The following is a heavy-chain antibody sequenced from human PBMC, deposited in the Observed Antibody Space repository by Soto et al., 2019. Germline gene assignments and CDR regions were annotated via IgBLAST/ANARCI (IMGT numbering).Heavy chain of an antibody. CDR2: ISPRSTFR. CDR3: ARGGGGGLFDP. V-gene: IGHV3-11*06. D-gene: IGHD2-21*01. J-gene: IGHJ5*02. CDR1: GFSISDSY. Sequence: GGSLRLSCATSGFSISDSYMSWIRQAPGKGLEWISYISPRSTFRDYADSLKGRFTISRDSVKNSVYLQMNNLTADDAGVYYCARGGGGGLFDPWGQGSLVTVSS.